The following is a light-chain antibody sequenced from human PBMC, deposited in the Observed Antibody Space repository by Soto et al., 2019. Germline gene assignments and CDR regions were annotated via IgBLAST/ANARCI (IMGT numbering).Light chain of an antibody. J-gene: IGKJ5*01. CDR2: GAS. CDR3: QQHGGSPIT. Sequence: EIVLTQSPGTLALSPGERASRSCRASLTVVLNYLACHQQKPCQTPRLLVSGASSRATGIPDRFSGSGYGTAFTLTIRRLEAEDFAVYYCQQHGGSPITLSKGTRLEIK. CDR1: LTVVLNY. V-gene: IGKV3-20*01.